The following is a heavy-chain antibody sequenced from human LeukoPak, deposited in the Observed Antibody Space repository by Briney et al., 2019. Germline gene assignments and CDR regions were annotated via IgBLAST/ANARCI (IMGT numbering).Heavy chain of an antibody. CDR3: AKGSDSSSWAPGEV. D-gene: IGHD6-13*01. V-gene: IGHV3-9*01. CDR1: GFTFDDYA. Sequence: GGSLRLSCAASGFTFDDYAMHWVRQAPGKGLEWGSGISWDSGSIGYADSVKGRVTISRDNAKNSLYLQMNSLRAEDTALYYCAKGSDSSSWAPGEVWGQGTLVTVSS. J-gene: IGHJ4*02. CDR2: ISWDSGSI.